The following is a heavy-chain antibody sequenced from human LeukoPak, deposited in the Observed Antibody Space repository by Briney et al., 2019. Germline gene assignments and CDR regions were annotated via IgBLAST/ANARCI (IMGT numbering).Heavy chain of an antibody. V-gene: IGHV3-23*01. CDR3: AKVRLETYYYDSSGYYSVFAY. CDR2: ISGSGGST. D-gene: IGHD3-22*01. CDR1: GFTFSSYA. Sequence: GGSLRLSCAASGFTFSSYAMSWVRQAPGKGLEWVSAISGSGGSTYYADSVKGRFTISRDNSKNTLYLQMNSLRAEDTAVYYCAKVRLETYYYDSSGYYSVFAYWGQGTLVTVSS. J-gene: IGHJ4*02.